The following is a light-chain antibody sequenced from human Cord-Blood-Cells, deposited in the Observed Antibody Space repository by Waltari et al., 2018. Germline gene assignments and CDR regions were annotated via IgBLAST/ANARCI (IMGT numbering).Light chain of an antibody. CDR3: QQYNNWPIFT. V-gene: IGKV3-15*01. J-gene: IGKJ3*01. CDR1: SDVGSYN. Sequence: PASVSGSPGQSITISCTGTSSDVGSYNLVSWYQQKPGQAPRLLIYGASTRATGIPARFSGSGSGTEFTLTISSLQSEDFAVYYCQQYNNWPIFTFGPGTKVDIK. CDR2: GAS.